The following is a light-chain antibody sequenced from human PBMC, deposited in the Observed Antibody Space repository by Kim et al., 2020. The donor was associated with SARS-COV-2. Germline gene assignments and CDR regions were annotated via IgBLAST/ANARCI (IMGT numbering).Light chain of an antibody. CDR3: QSYDSSWV. CDR2: DDN. V-gene: IGLV6-57*02. CDR1: SGSSASNY. J-gene: IGLJ3*02. Sequence: NFMLTQPHSVSESPGKTVTISCTGSSGSSASNYVQWYQQRPGSAPTTVIYDDNQRPSGVPDWFSGSIDSSSNSASLTISGLKTEDEADYYCQSYDSSWVFGGGTKVTVL.